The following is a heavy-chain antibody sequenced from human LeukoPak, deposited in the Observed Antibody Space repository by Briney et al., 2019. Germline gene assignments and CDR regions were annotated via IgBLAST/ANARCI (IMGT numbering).Heavy chain of an antibody. J-gene: IGHJ5*02. CDR1: GYSISSDHY. CDR2: IYHRGNT. D-gene: IGHD3-10*01. Sequence: SETLSLTCAVSGYSISSDHYWGWIRQPPGKGLEWIGSIYHRGNTYYNPSLKSRLTISVDTSKNQFSLKLSSVTAADTAVYYCARELSHGSGSYYPNWFDPRGQGTLVILSS. CDR3: ARELSHGSGSYYPNWFDP. V-gene: IGHV4-38-2*02.